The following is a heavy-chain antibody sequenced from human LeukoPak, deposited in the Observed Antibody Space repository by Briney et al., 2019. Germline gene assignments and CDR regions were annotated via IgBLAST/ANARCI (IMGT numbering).Heavy chain of an antibody. J-gene: IGHJ4*02. CDR2: IYYSGST. CDR1: GGSISSGDYY. CDR3: ARVESGRTTNFDY. V-gene: IGHV4-30-4*01. D-gene: IGHD1-1*01. Sequence: SQTLSLTCTVSGGSISSGDYYWSWIRQPPGKGLEWIGYIYYSGSTYYNPSLKSRVTISVDTSKNQFSLKLSSVTAADTAVYYCARVESGRTTNFDYWGQGTLVTVSS.